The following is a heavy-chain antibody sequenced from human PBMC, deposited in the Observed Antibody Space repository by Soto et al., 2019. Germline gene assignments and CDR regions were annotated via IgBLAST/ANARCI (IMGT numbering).Heavy chain of an antibody. Sequence: SETLSLTCAVYGGSFSGYYWSWIRQPPGKGLEWIGEINHSGSTNYNPSLKSRVTISVDTSKNQFSLKLSSVTAADTAVYYCARGKSLPRPYSSSKGNWFDPWGQGTLVTVPS. CDR1: GGSFSGYY. J-gene: IGHJ5*02. CDR2: INHSGST. D-gene: IGHD6-6*01. CDR3: ARGKSLPRPYSSSKGNWFDP. V-gene: IGHV4-34*01.